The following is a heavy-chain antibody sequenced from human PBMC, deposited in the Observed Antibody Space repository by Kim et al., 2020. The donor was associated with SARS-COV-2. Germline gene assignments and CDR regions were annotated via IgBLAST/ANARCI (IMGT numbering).Heavy chain of an antibody. CDR1: GGTFSSYA. V-gene: IGHV1-69*13. CDR3: AAKSSRYDSSRPRAFDI. CDR2: IIPIFGTA. D-gene: IGHD3-22*01. Sequence: SVKVSCKASGGTFSSYAISWVRQAPGQGLEWMGGIIPIFGTANYAQKFQGRVTITADESTSTAYMELSSLRSEDTAVYYCAAKSSRYDSSRPRAFDIWGQGTMVTVSS. J-gene: IGHJ3*02.